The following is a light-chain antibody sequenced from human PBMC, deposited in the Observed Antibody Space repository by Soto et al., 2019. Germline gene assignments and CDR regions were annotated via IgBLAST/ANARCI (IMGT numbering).Light chain of an antibody. Sequence: QSVLTQPPSASGSPGQSVTISCTGTSSDVGGYNSVSWYQQHPGKAPKLMIYEVNKRPSGVPDRFSGSKSGNTASLAVSGLQAEDESDYYCSSYAGSNNLVVFGGGTKLTVL. J-gene: IGLJ2*01. CDR3: SSYAGSNNLVV. CDR1: SSDVGGYNS. V-gene: IGLV2-8*01. CDR2: EVN.